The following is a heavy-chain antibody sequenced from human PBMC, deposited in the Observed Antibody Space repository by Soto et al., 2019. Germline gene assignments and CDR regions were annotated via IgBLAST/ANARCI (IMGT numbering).Heavy chain of an antibody. D-gene: IGHD5-18*01. CDR2: IFYSGST. V-gene: IGHV4-39*01. Sequence: SETLSLTCTVSGGSISSSSYYWGWIRQPPGKGLEWIGSIFYSGSTYYNPSLKSRVIISVDTSKNQFSLKLSSLTAADTAVFYCARERGYSYGYVEDSYGDYYYYGMDVWGQGTTVTVSS. CDR3: ARERGYSYGYVEDSYGDYYYYGMDV. CDR1: GGSISSSSYY. J-gene: IGHJ6*02.